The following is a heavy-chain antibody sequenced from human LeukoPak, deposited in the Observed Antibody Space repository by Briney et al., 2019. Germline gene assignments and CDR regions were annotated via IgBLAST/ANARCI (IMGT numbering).Heavy chain of an antibody. Sequence: SETLSLTCTVSGVSISSYYWSWIRQPAGKGLEWIGYIYYSGSTNYNPSLKSRVTISVDTSKNQFSLKLTSVTAADTAVYYYTKGRGIWGQGTLVTVSS. CDR1: GVSISSYY. D-gene: IGHD3-10*01. J-gene: IGHJ4*02. CDR3: TKGRGI. V-gene: IGHV4-59*08. CDR2: IYYSGST.